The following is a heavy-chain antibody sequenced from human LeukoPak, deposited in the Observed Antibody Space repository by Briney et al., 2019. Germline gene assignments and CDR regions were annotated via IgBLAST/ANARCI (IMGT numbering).Heavy chain of an antibody. V-gene: IGHV1-3*01. CDR1: GYTFTSYA. Sequence: ASVKVSCKASGYTFTSYAMHWVRQAPGQRLEWMGWINAGNGNTKYSQKFQGRVTITRYTSASTAYMELSSLRSEDTAVYYCASNGVIGYFDWSCWGQGTLVTVSS. J-gene: IGHJ4*02. D-gene: IGHD3-9*01. CDR3: ASNGVIGYFDWSC. CDR2: INAGNGNT.